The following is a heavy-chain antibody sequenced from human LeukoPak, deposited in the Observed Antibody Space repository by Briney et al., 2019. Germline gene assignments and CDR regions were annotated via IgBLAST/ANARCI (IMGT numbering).Heavy chain of an antibody. D-gene: IGHD5-24*01. J-gene: IGHJ3*02. CDR3: AREMGLVEMSTLIPGGAFDI. CDR2: ISSSGSTI. Sequence: GGSLRLSCAAPGFTFSTYEMHWVRQAPGKGLEWLSYISSSGSTIHYADSAKGRFTISRDNAKNSLFLQMNSLRAEDTAVYYCAREMGLVEMSTLIPGGAFDIWGQGTAATVSS. CDR1: GFTFSTYE. V-gene: IGHV3-48*03.